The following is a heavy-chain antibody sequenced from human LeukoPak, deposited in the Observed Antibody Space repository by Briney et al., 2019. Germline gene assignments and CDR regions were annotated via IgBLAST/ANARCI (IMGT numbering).Heavy chain of an antibody. D-gene: IGHD3-3*01. CDR3: ARGGVWQAFWSGNSDY. V-gene: IGHV3-7*01. Sequence: GGSLRLSCEGSGFTFSNYWMGWVRRAPGKGLQWVANIKTDGSEKYYVDSVKGRFTISRDNAKNSLYLQMNSLRAEDTAVYYCARGGVWQAFWSGNSDYWGQGTLVTVSS. J-gene: IGHJ4*02. CDR2: IKTDGSEK. CDR1: GFTFSNYW.